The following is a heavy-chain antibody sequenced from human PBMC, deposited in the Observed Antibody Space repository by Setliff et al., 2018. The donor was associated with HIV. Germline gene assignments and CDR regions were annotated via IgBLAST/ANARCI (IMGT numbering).Heavy chain of an antibody. CDR2: INHSGST. J-gene: IGHJ4*02. V-gene: IGHV4-34*01. D-gene: IGHD3-10*01. CDR3: ARDIRFGELAFDY. Sequence: ASETLSLTCAVYGGYFSGYYWSWIRQPPGKGLEWIGEINHSGSTNYNPSLNSRVTISVDTSKNQFSLKLSSVTAADTAVYYCARDIRFGELAFDYWGQGTLVTVSS. CDR1: GGYFSGYY.